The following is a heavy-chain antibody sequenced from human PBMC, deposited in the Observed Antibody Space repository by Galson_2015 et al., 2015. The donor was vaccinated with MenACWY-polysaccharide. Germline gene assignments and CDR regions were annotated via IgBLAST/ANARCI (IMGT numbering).Heavy chain of an antibody. V-gene: IGHV3-48*02. D-gene: IGHD3-16*01. Sequence: SLRLSCAGSGFSLRTYSMNWVRQAPGEGLEWVSYIRTEGDSTHYADSVKGRFTVSRDNAKDSMYLQMNSLRDEDTAVYYCVRDMMPGSNDAFDIWGQGTMVTVSS. CDR2: IRTEGDST. CDR3: VRDMMPGSNDAFDI. CDR1: GFSLRTYS. J-gene: IGHJ3*02.